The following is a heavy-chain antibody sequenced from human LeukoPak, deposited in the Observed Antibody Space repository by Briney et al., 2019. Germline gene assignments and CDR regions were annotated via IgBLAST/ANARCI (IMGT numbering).Heavy chain of an antibody. V-gene: IGHV1-69*13. Sequence: ASVKVSCKASGYTFTSYYMHWVRQAPGQGLEWMGGIIPIFGTANYAQKFQGRVTITADESTSTAYMELSSLRSEVTAVYYCARDPAYCGGDCYSEHWGQGTLVTVSS. CDR2: IIPIFGTA. D-gene: IGHD2-21*02. J-gene: IGHJ1*01. CDR3: ARDPAYCGGDCYSEH. CDR1: GYTFTSYY.